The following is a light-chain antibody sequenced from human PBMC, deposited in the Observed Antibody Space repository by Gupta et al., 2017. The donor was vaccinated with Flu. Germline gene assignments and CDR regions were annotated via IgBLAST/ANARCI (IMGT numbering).Light chain of an antibody. CDR1: QSSSSW. Sequence: PSTLAAAIGDRVTITCRASQSSSSWLAWYQQKPGKAPKLLIYKASTLESGVTSRFSGSGSGTEFTLKISRVQPDDVATYYCKQYKTNPRTFGQGTKVEIK. CDR2: KAS. CDR3: KQYKTNPRT. V-gene: IGKV1-5*03. J-gene: IGKJ1*01.